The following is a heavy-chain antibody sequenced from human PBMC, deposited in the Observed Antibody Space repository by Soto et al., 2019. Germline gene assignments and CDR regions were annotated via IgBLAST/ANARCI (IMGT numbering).Heavy chain of an antibody. J-gene: IGHJ4*02. CDR1: GYTFTSNT. Sequence: QVQPLQSGAEVKKPGASVSISCMASGYTFTSNTIHCVRQAPGQSLEWMGWINGKGETRFSQKLQGRVTITRDTSANTVYMELSSLMSEDTAVYYCAREALPLSKTNFDYWGQGTLVTVSS. CDR3: AREALPLSKTNFDY. V-gene: IGHV1-3*01. CDR2: INGKGET. D-gene: IGHD2-15*01.